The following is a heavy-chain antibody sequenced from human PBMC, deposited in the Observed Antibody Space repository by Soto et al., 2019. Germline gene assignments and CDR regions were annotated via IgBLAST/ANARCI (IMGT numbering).Heavy chain of an antibody. CDR1: GYTFTNYY. Sequence: QVQLVQSGAEVRKPGASVKVSCKASGYTFTNYYMHWVRQAPGQGLEWMGIINPSGGGTNYAQKFQGRGTMTRDTSTSILYMELSSLRSDDTAVYYYARGGNIAARPLDYWGQGTLVTVSS. D-gene: IGHD6-6*01. CDR2: INPSGGGT. CDR3: ARGGNIAARPLDY. V-gene: IGHV1-46*01. J-gene: IGHJ4*02.